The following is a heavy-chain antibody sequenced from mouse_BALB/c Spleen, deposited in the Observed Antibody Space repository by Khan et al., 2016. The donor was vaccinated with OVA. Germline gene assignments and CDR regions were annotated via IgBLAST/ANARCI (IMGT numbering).Heavy chain of an antibody. CDR1: GYTFTTYT. D-gene: IGHD2-14*01. Sequence: VQLQQSGAELARPGASVKMSCKASGYTFTTYTMHWVKQRPGQGLEWIGYINPSNGYTNYTQKFKDKSTLTADKSSSPAYMQLSSPTSDSSAVYYGAREGAYYRSDGWFSYWGQGTLVTVSA. CDR3: AREGAYYRSDGWFSY. CDR2: INPSNGYT. V-gene: IGHV1-4*01. J-gene: IGHJ3*01.